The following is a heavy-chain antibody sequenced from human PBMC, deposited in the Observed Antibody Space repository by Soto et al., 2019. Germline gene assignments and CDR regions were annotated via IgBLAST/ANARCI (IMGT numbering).Heavy chain of an antibody. V-gene: IGHV1-2*02. CDR3: ARENWHFDY. Sequence: QVQLVQSGAEVKKPGASVKVSCKTSGYTFSDYRMHWVRQAPGQGLEWMGWVSPISGDTNYAQEFQGRVTMTSDPSFKSVYMELNSLTSDDTSMFYCARENWHFDYWGQGTLITVSS. J-gene: IGHJ4*02. CDR2: VSPISGDT. CDR1: GYTFSDYR.